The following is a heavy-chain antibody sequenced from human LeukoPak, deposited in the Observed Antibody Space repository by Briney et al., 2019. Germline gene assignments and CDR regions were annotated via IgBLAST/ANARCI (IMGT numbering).Heavy chain of an antibody. CDR3: ARDYRRLDDFWAFDI. Sequence: ASVKVSCKASGYTFTSYGISWVRQAPGQGLEWMGWISAYNGNTNYAQKLQGRVTMTTDTSTSTAYMELRSLRSDDTAVYYCARDYRRLDDFWAFDIWGQGTMVTVSS. V-gene: IGHV1-18*01. J-gene: IGHJ3*02. CDR2: ISAYNGNT. D-gene: IGHD3-3*01. CDR1: GYTFTSYG.